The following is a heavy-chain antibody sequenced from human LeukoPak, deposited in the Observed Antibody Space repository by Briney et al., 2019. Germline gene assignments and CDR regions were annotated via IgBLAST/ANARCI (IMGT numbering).Heavy chain of an antibody. D-gene: IGHD2-21*01. V-gene: IGHV3-33*05. CDR3: ARELSQIVWGGLDY. CDR2: IQNDASTR. CDR1: GFIFSHYG. Sequence: GGSLRLSCTASGFIFSHYGMHWVRQAPGKGLEWVAVIQNDASTRNYVDSVKGRFTISRDDSENTVFLQMDSLRVEDTAVYYCARELSQIVWGGLDYGGQGTLVSVSS. J-gene: IGHJ4*02.